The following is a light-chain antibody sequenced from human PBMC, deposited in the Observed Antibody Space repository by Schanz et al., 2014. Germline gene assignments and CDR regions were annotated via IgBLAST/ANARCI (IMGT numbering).Light chain of an antibody. CDR3: QQYNSNPT. CDR2: DAS. Sequence: DLQMTQSPSTLSTFAGDSVTITCRASQSIGTWLAWYHQKPGKAPKALIYDASSLENGVPPRFSGSGSGTEFTLTISSLQPDDFATYYCQQYNSNPTFGQGTKVEIK. CDR1: QSIGTW. V-gene: IGKV1-5*01. J-gene: IGKJ1*01.